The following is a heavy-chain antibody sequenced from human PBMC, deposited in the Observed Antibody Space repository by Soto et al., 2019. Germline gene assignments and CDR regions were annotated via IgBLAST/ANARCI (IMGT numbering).Heavy chain of an antibody. J-gene: IGHJ4*02. CDR1: GFTFSSYA. CDR3: ASATVVTATFDF. D-gene: IGHD2-21*02. CDR2: ISSGSSNI. V-gene: IGHV3-21*01. Sequence: KTGGSLRLSCAASGFTFSSYAMHWVRQAPGKGLEWVASISSGSSNIYYADSVKGRFTIPRDNAKNSLYLQMDSLRAEDSAVYYCASATVVTATFDFWGQGTLVTVSS.